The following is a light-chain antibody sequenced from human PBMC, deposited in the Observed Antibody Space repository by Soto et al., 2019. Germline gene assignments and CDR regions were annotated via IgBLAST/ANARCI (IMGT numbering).Light chain of an antibody. J-gene: IGLJ1*01. CDR2: SNN. CDR3: AAWDDSLNASYV. Sequence: QSVLTRPPSASGTPGQRVTISCSGSSSNIGSNTVNWYQQLPGTAPKLLIYSNNQRPSGVPDRFSGSKSGTSASLAISGLQSEDEADYYCAAWDDSLNASYVFGTGTKLTVL. V-gene: IGLV1-44*01. CDR1: SSNIGSNT.